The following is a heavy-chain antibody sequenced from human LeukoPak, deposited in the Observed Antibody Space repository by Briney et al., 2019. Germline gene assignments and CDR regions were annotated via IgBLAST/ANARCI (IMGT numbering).Heavy chain of an antibody. V-gene: IGHV3-7*05. CDR1: GFTFSSYW. CDR3: ARDWAGPFDY. Sequence: PGGSQRLSCAASGFTFSSYWMSWVRQAPGKGLEWVANIKQEGSEKYYVDSVKGRFTISRDNAKSSLYLQMTSLRAEDTAVYYCARDWAGPFDYWGQGTLVTVSS. CDR2: IKQEGSEK. J-gene: IGHJ4*02. D-gene: IGHD6-19*01.